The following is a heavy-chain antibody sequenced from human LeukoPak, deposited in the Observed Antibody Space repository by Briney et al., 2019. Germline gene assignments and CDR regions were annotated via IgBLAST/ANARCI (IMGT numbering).Heavy chain of an antibody. CDR1: GFTFSSYW. Sequence: PGGSLRLSCAASGFTFSSYWMHWVRQAPGKGLVWVSHINTDESYTAYADYVKGRFTISRDNAKNTLYLQMNSLRVDDTAVYYCTRGRWGDSNDYWGQGALVTVSS. V-gene: IGHV3-74*01. CDR2: INTDESYT. D-gene: IGHD2-21*02. J-gene: IGHJ4*02. CDR3: TRGRWGDSNDY.